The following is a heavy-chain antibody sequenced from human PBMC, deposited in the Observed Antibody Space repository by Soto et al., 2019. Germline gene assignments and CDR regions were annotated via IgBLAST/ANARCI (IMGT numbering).Heavy chain of an antibody. D-gene: IGHD3-16*01. CDR1: GFSLSTSGVG. CDR3: AHQEGFQNPLRNDYYSYGMDV. J-gene: IGHJ6*02. CDR2: IYWDDDK. Sequence: QITLKESGPTLVKPTQTLTLTCTCSGFSLSTSGVGVGWIRQPPGKALEWLALIYWDDDKRYSPSLKSRLTITKDTSKNHVVLTMTNMDPVDTATYSCAHQEGFQNPLRNDYYSYGMDVWVQGTTVTVSS. V-gene: IGHV2-5*02.